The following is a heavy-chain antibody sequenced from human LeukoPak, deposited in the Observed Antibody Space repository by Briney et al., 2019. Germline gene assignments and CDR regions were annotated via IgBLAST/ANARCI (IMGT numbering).Heavy chain of an antibody. CDR3: ARPAGRWLANPPSYYFDY. J-gene: IGHJ4*02. CDR1: GYSFTSYW. V-gene: IGHV5-51*01. Sequence: LGESLKISCKGSGYSFTSYWIGWVRQMPGKGLEWMEIIYPGDSDTRYSPSFQDQVTISADKSISTAYLQWSSLKASDTAMYYCARPAGRWLANPPSYYFDYWGQGTLVTVSS. CDR2: IYPGDSDT. D-gene: IGHD6-19*01.